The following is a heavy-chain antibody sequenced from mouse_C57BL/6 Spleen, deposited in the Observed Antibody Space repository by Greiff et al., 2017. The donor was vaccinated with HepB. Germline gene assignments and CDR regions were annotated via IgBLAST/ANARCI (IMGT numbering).Heavy chain of an antibody. CDR2: INPGSGGT. D-gene: IGHD2-4*01. J-gene: IGHJ3*01. Sequence: QVQLQQSGAELVRPGTSVKVSCKASGYAFTNYLIEWVKQRPGQGLEWIGVINPGSGGTNYNEKFKGKATLTADKSSSTAYMQLSSLTSEDSAVYFCAKRGLDYDYETWFAYWGQGTLVTVSA. CDR1: GYAFTNYL. V-gene: IGHV1-54*01. CDR3: AKRGLDYDYETWFAY.